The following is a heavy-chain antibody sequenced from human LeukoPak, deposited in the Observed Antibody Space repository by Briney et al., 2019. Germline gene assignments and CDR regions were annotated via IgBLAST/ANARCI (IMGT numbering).Heavy chain of an antibody. D-gene: IGHD3-22*01. CDR2: IYYSGIA. CDR1: GGSINSSSYY. CDR3: AKGLPDYYDSSGHTVDFDY. V-gene: IGHV4-39*01. Sequence: PSETLSLTCTVSGGSINSSSYYWGWIRQPPGKGLEWIGIIYYSGIAYYNPSLKSRVTISVDTSKNQFSLKLSSGTAADTAVYYCAKGLPDYYDSSGHTVDFDYWGQGTLVTVSS. J-gene: IGHJ4*02.